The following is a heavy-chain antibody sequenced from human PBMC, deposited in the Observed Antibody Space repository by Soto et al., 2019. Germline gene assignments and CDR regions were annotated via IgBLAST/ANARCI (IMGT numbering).Heavy chain of an antibody. CDR2: IRSKAYGGTT. Sequence: PGGSLRLSCTASGFTFGDYAMSWFRQAPGKGLEWVGFIRSKAYGGTTEYAASVKGRFTISRDDSKSIAYLQMNSLKTEDTAVYYCTRNPLLSWGPPYYYGMDVWGQGTTVTVSS. V-gene: IGHV3-49*03. D-gene: IGHD6-13*01. CDR1: GFTFGDYA. J-gene: IGHJ6*02. CDR3: TRNPLLSWGPPYYYGMDV.